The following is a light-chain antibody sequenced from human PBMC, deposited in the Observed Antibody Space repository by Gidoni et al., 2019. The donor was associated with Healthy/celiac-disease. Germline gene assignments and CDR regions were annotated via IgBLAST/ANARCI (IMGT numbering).Light chain of an antibody. CDR2: AAS. Sequence: DIQMTQSPSSLSASVGDRVTITCRASQSISSYLNWYQQKPGKAPKLLIYAASSLQSGVPSRFSCSGSGTDFTLTISSLQPEDFATYYCQQSYRRLTFGGGTKVEIK. J-gene: IGKJ4*01. CDR3: QQSYRRLT. V-gene: IGKV1-39*01. CDR1: QSISSY.